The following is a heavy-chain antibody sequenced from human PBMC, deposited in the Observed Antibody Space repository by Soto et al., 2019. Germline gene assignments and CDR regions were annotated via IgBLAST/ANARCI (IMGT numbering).Heavy chain of an antibody. CDR1: GFTFSSYG. V-gene: IGHV3-30*18. Sequence: GGSLRLSCAASGFTFSSYGMHWVRQAPGKGLEWVAVISNDGSYKYYPDSVKGRFTISRDNSKNTLYLQMSSLRAEDTAVYYCAKDRGSGRPAWFDPWGQGTLVTVSS. D-gene: IGHD1-26*01. J-gene: IGHJ5*02. CDR2: ISNDGSYK. CDR3: AKDRGSGRPAWFDP.